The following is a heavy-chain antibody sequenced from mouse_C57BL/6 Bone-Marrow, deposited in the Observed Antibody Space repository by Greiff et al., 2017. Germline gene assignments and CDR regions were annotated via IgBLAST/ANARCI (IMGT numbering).Heavy chain of an antibody. J-gene: IGHJ3*01. Sequence: QVQLQQPGAELVMPGASVKLSCKASGYTFSSSWMHWVKQRPGQGLEWIGELDPSDSYTNYTQKFKGQFTMTVDKSSSTAYMQLSSLTSEDSAVYYCARELAGTFAYWGQGTLVTVFA. CDR2: LDPSDSYT. CDR3: ARELAGTFAY. CDR1: GYTFSSSW. D-gene: IGHD4-1*01. V-gene: IGHV1-69*01.